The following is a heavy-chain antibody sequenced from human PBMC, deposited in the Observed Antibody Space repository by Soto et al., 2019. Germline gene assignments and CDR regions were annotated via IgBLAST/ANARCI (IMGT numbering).Heavy chain of an antibody. CDR3: ARSPYSGYNPYYFDY. CDR2: VNAANGNT. J-gene: IGHJ4*02. Sequence: GASVKVSCKASGYTFTHYAFHWVRQAPGQRLEWMGWVNAANGNTKYSQNFQGRVTITRDISASTAYMDLSSLRSEDTAVYYCARSPYSGYNPYYFDYWGQGTLVTVSS. V-gene: IGHV1-3*01. CDR1: GYTFTHYA. D-gene: IGHD5-12*01.